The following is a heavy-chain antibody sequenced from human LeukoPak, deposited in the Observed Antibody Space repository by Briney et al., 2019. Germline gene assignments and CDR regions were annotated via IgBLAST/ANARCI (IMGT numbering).Heavy chain of an antibody. CDR2: IIPIFGTA. V-gene: IGHV1-69*05. Sequence: SVKVSCKASGGTFSSYAISWVRQAPGQGLEWMGGIIPIFGTANYAQKFQGRVTITTDESTSTAYMELSSLRSEDTAVYYCARAVNYDILTGYPTPGWFDPWGQGTLVTVSS. CDR3: ARAVNYDILTGYPTPGWFDP. CDR1: GGTFSSYA. J-gene: IGHJ5*02. D-gene: IGHD3-9*01.